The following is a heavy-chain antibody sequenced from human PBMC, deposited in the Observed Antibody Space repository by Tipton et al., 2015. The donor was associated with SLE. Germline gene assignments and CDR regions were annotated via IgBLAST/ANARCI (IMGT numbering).Heavy chain of an antibody. D-gene: IGHD3-16*01. V-gene: IGHV3-20*04. CDR3: AKGSSGGYYYGMDV. CDR2: IKWNGDST. CDR1: GFTFDDSA. J-gene: IGHJ6*02. Sequence: SLRLSCAASGFTFDDSAVHWVRQAPGKGLEWVSGIKWNGDSTGYADSVKGRFTISRDNSKNTLYLQMNSLRAEDTAVYYCAKGSSGGYYYGMDVWGQGTTVTVSS.